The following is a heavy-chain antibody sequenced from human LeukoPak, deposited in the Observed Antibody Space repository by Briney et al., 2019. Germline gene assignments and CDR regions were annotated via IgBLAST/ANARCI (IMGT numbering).Heavy chain of an antibody. Sequence: ASVKVSCKASGYTFTGYYMHWVRQAPGQGLEWMGWINPNSGGTNYAQKFQGRVTMTRDTSISTAYMELSRLRSDDTAVYYCARETPGCTMIVGNDAFDIWGQGTMVTVSS. CDR2: INPNSGGT. CDR3: ARETPGCTMIVGNDAFDI. V-gene: IGHV1-2*02. CDR1: GYTFTGYY. D-gene: IGHD3-22*01. J-gene: IGHJ3*02.